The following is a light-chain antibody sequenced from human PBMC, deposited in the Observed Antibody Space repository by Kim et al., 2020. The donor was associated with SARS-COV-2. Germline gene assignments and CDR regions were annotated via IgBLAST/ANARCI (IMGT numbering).Light chain of an antibody. CDR3: QQRSDWPLT. J-gene: IGKJ4*01. V-gene: IGKV3-11*01. CDR1: QSVSSH. CDR2: DAS. Sequence: EIVLTQSPATLSLSPGERATLSCRASQSVSSHLGWYQHKPGQPPRLLIYDASNRATGIPARFSGTGSWTDFILTISSLEPEDFAVYYCQQRSDWPLTFGGGTKVDIK.